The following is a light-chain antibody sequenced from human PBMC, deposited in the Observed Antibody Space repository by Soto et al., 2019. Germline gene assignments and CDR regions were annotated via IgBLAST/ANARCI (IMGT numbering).Light chain of an antibody. Sequence: DIVLTQSPGTLSLSPGERATLSCRASQSVSSSYLAWYQQKPGQAPRLLIYGASSRATAIPDRFSGGGSGTDFTLTISRLEPEDFVVYYCQHYGTSPTWTFGQGTKVEIK. CDR3: QHYGTSPTWT. V-gene: IGKV3-20*01. J-gene: IGKJ1*01. CDR2: GAS. CDR1: QSVSSSY.